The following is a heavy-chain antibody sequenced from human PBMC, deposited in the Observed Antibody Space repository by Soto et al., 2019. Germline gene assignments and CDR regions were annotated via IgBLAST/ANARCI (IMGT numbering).Heavy chain of an antibody. V-gene: IGHV1-69*08. Sequence: QVQLVQSGAEVKKPGSSVKVSCKASGGSFSTYTVSWVRQAPGQGLEWMGGIIPILGIVKYAQKFQGRVTISADKSASTAYMELSSLRSEDTAVYYCARDGKDIVHDVFYDYMDVWGKGTTVTVSS. J-gene: IGHJ6*03. D-gene: IGHD2-8*01. CDR1: GGSFSTYT. CDR3: ARDGKDIVHDVFYDYMDV. CDR2: IIPILGIV.